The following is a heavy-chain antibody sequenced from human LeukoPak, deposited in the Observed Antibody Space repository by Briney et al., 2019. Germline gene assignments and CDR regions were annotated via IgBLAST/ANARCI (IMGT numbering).Heavy chain of an antibody. CDR2: ISAYNGNT. D-gene: IGHD6-19*01. V-gene: IGHV1-18*04. CDR1: GYTFTGYY. J-gene: IGHJ4*02. CDR3: ARDTFSSGWYFFDY. Sequence: GASVKVSCKASGYTFTGYYMHWVRQAPGQGLEWMGWISAYNGNTNYAQKLQGRVTMTTDTSTSTAYMELRSLRSDDTAVYYCARDTFSSGWYFFDYWGQGTLVTVSS.